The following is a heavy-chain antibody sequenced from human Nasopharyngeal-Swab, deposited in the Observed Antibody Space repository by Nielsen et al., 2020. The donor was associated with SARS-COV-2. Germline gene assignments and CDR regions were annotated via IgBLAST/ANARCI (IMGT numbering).Heavy chain of an antibody. CDR1: GDTFNNYV. D-gene: IGHD5-12*01. CDR3: ASCIVATAYGPSHYYYYAMDV. V-gene: IGHV1-69*04. CDR2: IIPMLGIA. Sequence: SVKVSCKASGDTFNNYVFSWVRQAPGQGLEWMGRIIPMLGIANYAQKFQGRVTITADKSTSTAYMGLSSLRSEDAAVYYCASCIVATAYGPSHYYYYAMDVWGQGTTVTVSS. J-gene: IGHJ6*02.